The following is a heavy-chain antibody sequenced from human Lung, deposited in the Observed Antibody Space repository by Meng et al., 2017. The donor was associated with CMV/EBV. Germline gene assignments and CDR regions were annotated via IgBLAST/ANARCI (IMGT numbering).Heavy chain of an antibody. CDR2: VYYSGTT. CDR1: GGSFSGYY. J-gene: IGHJ6*02. Sequence: SETLSLTCTITGGSFSGYYCSWIRQSPGKGLEWIGYVYYSGTTNYNPSFKSRIYMSIDTSKNQFSLELSSVTAADTGVYYFARGNYYYGLDVWGQGTAVXVSS. CDR3: ARGNYYYGLDV. V-gene: IGHV4-59*01.